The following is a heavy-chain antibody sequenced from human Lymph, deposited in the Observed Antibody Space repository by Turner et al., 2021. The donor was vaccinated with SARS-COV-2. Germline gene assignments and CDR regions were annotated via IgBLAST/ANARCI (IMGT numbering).Heavy chain of an antibody. CDR1: GGTFSRYA. V-gene: IGHV1-69*01. D-gene: IGHD2-2*01. Sequence: QVQLLQAGAEVKKPGSSVKVSCKAAGGTFSRYAISWVRQAPGQGLEWMGEIIPIVGTTNYAQKFQGRVTITADASTSTAHMELSSLRSEDTAVYYCARVSRDCSSTSCYPFFDYWGQGTLVTVSS. J-gene: IGHJ4*02. CDR2: IIPIVGTT. CDR3: ARVSRDCSSTSCYPFFDY.